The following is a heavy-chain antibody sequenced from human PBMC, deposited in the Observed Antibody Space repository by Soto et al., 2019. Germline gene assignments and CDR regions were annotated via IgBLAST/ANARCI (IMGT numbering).Heavy chain of an antibody. D-gene: IGHD2-15*01. Sequence: QVQLVESGGGLVKPGGSLRLSCAASGFTFSNYYMSWIRQAPGKGLEWVSFISSSGSTIYYADSVKGRFTISRDNAKNTLNLQLNMLSVEATAVSYCSSKKGGGTKYFNLWGRGTLVTVSS. CDR3: SSKKGGGTKYFNL. CDR1: GFTFSNYY. J-gene: IGHJ2*01. V-gene: IGHV3-11*01. CDR2: ISSSGSTI.